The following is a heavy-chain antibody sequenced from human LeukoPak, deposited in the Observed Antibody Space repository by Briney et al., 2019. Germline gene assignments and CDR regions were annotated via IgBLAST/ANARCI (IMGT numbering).Heavy chain of an antibody. Sequence: PGRSLRLSCAASGFTFSTYAMHWVHQAPGKGLEWVAFIRYDGSYKYYADSVNGRFTISRDNSKSTLYLQMNSLRAEDTAIDYCAKDGLGGFGYYMDVWGKGTTVTISS. CDR2: IRYDGSYK. CDR1: GFTFSTYA. CDR3: AKDGLGGFGYYMDV. J-gene: IGHJ6*03. D-gene: IGHD3-16*01. V-gene: IGHV3-30*02.